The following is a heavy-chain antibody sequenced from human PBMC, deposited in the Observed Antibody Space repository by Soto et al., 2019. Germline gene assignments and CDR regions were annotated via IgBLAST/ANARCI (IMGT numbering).Heavy chain of an antibody. D-gene: IGHD2-15*01. CDR2: IRSKAYGGTT. V-gene: IGHV3-49*03. CDR3: TRDPCSGGSCSLFDY. J-gene: IGHJ4*02. Sequence: GGSLRLSCTASGFTFGDYAMSWFRQAPGKGLEWVGFIRSKAYGGTTEYAASVKGRFTISRDDSKSIAYLQMNSLKTEDTAVYYCTRDPCSGGSCSLFDYWGQGTLVTVSS. CDR1: GFTFGDYA.